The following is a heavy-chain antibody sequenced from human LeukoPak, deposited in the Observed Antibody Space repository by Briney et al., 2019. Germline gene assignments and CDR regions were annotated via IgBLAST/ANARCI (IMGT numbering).Heavy chain of an antibody. CDR2: ISYDGSNK. CDR3: ARAYYDPTDYYYGMDV. Sequence: GGSLRLSCAASGFTFSSYGMHWVRQAPGKGLEWVAVISYDGSNKYYADSVKGRFTISRDNSKNTLYLQMNSLRAEDTAVYYCARAYYDPTDYYYGMDVWGQGTTVTVSS. J-gene: IGHJ6*02. D-gene: IGHD3-22*01. V-gene: IGHV3-30*03. CDR1: GFTFSSYG.